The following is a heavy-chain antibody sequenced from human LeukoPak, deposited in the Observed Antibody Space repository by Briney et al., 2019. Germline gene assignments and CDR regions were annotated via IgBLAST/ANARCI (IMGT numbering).Heavy chain of an antibody. J-gene: IGHJ5*02. Sequence: GGSLRLSCAASGFTFSSYAMSWVRQAPGKGLEWVSAISGSGGSTYYADSVKGRFTISRDNSKNTLYLQMNSLRAEDTAVYYCAKDPGVVPAANEFDPWGQGTLVTVSS. CDR2: ISGSGGST. V-gene: IGHV3-23*01. D-gene: IGHD2-2*01. CDR3: AKDPGVVPAANEFDP. CDR1: GFTFSSYA.